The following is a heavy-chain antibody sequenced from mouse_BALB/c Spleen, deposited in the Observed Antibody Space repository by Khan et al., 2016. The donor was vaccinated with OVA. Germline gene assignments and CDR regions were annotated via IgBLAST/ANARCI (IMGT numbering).Heavy chain of an antibody. D-gene: IGHD1-1*01. CDR2: ISYSGNT. V-gene: IGHV3-8*02. Sequence: EVKLEESGPSLVKPSQTLSLTCSVTGDSITSGYWNWIRKFPGNKLEYMGYISYSGNTYYNPSLKSRLSITRDTSKSQYYLQLNSVTTEDTATYYCACELRGFAYWGQGTLVTVSA. CDR3: ACELRGFAY. J-gene: IGHJ3*01. CDR1: GDSITSGY.